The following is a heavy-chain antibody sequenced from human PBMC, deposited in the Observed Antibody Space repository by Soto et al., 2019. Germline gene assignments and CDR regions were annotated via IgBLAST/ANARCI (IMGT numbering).Heavy chain of an antibody. Sequence: GGSLRLSCAASGFTVSNNYMSWVRQAPGKGLEWVSLIYSGGSTYYADSVKGRFAISRDNSKNILYLQMNSLRAEDTALYYCARGSYGSGRSPNYAMDVWGQGTTVTVSS. CDR1: GFTVSNNY. V-gene: IGHV3-53*01. CDR3: ARGSYGSGRSPNYAMDV. J-gene: IGHJ6*02. D-gene: IGHD3-10*01. CDR2: IYSGGST.